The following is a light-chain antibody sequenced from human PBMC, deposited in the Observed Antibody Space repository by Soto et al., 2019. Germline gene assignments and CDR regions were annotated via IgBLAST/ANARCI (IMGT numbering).Light chain of an antibody. CDR2: EVS. CDR3: SSYTTTSTLV. Sequence: QSSLTQPASVSGSPGQSITISCTGTSSDIGGYNYVSWYRQHPGKAPKLMIYEVSNRPSGVSNRFFGSKSGNTASLTISGIQAEDEADYYCSSYTTTSTLVFGGGTKLTVL. V-gene: IGLV2-14*01. CDR1: SSDIGGYNY. J-gene: IGLJ2*01.